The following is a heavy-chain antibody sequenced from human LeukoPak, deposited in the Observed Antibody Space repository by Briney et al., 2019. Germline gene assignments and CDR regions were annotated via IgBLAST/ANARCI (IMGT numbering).Heavy chain of an antibody. CDR1: GGSISSGGYY. D-gene: IGHD3-22*01. CDR3: ARGFSPRGVVMTR. J-gene: IGHJ4*02. V-gene: IGHV4-31*03. CDR2: IHYSGST. Sequence: SETLSLTCTVSGGSISSGGYYWSWIRQHPGKGLEWIGYIHYSGSTYYNPSLKSRVTISVDTSKNQFSLKLSSVTAADTAVYYCARGFSPRGVVMTRWGQGTLVTVSS.